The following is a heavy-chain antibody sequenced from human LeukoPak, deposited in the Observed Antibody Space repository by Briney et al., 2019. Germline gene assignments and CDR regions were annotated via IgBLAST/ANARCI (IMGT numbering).Heavy chain of an antibody. J-gene: IGHJ4*02. CDR1: GFTFSSYE. V-gene: IGHV3-48*03. CDR2: ISSSGSTI. Sequence: PGGSLRLSCAASGFTFSSYEMNWVRQAPGKGLEWVSYISSSGSTIYYADSVKGRFTISRDNAKNSLYLQMNSLRAEDTAVYYCATAGRGYSYRSPRSGFDYWGQGTLVTVSS. CDR3: ATAGRGYSYRSPRSGFDY. D-gene: IGHD5-18*01.